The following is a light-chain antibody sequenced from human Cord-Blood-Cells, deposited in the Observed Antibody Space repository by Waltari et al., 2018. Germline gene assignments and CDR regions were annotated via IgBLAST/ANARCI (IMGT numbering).Light chain of an antibody. Sequence: QSALTQPASVSGSPGQSITISCTGTSSDVGGYNYVSWYQQHPGKAPKLMIYDVSKRPSGVSNRFSGSKCGKTASLTISGLQAEDEADYYCSSYTSSSTYVVFGGGTKLTVL. CDR3: SSYTSSSTYVV. CDR1: SSDVGGYNY. J-gene: IGLJ2*01. V-gene: IGLV2-14*01. CDR2: DVS.